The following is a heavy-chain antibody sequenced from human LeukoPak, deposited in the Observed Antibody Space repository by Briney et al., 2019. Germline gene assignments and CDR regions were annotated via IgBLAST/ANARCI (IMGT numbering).Heavy chain of an antibody. CDR1: GYTFTSYD. CDR2: MNPNSGNT. Sequence: GASVKVSCKASGYTFTSYDINWVQQATGQGLEWMGWMNPNSGNTGYAQKFQGRVTITRNTSISTAYMELSSLRSEDTAVYYCAIQLELQTSDAFDIWGQGTMVTVSS. J-gene: IGHJ3*02. D-gene: IGHD1-7*01. CDR3: AIQLELQTSDAFDI. V-gene: IGHV1-8*03.